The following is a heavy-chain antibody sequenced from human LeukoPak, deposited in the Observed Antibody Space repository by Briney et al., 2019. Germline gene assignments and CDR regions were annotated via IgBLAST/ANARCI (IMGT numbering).Heavy chain of an antibody. V-gene: IGHV1-2*02. CDR3: ARAGYCSSTTCYDWFDP. D-gene: IGHD2-2*01. Sequence: ASVKVSCKASGYTFTGYYMHWVRQAPGQGLEWMGWINPNSGGTNYAQKFQGRVIMTRDTSISTAYMELSRLRSDDTAVYYCARAGYCSSTTCYDWFDPWGQGTLVTVSS. J-gene: IGHJ5*02. CDR1: GYTFTGYY. CDR2: INPNSGGT.